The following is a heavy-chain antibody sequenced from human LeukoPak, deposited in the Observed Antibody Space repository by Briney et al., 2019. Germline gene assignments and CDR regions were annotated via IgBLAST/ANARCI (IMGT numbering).Heavy chain of an antibody. CDR1: GYTFTSYY. Sequence: ASVKVSCKASGYTFTSYYMHWVRQAPGQGLEWMGIINPSGGSTSYAQKFQGRVTMTRDTSTSTVYMELSSLRSEDTAVYYCARVSSITMVRGVIQGNYYFDYWGQGTLVTVSS. J-gene: IGHJ4*02. CDR2: INPSGGST. CDR3: ARVSSITMVRGVIQGNYYFDY. V-gene: IGHV1-46*01. D-gene: IGHD3-10*01.